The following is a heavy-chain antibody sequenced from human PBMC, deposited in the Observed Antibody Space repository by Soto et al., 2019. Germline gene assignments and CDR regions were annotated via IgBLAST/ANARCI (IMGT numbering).Heavy chain of an antibody. CDR2: IKQDGSEK. V-gene: IGHV3-7*01. Sequence: RGSLLLSCASSVFTFSIYWMGWVRQAPGKGLEWVANIKQDGSEKYYVDSVKGRFTISRDNAKNSLYLQMNSLRAEDTAVYYCERDRSSSYWGQGTLVTVSS. CDR3: ERDRSSSY. J-gene: IGHJ4*02. CDR1: VFTFSIYW. D-gene: IGHD6-6*01.